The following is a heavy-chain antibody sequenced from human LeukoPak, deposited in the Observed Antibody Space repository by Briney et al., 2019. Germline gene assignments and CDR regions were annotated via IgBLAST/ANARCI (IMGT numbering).Heavy chain of an antibody. CDR3: ARGPYHYDRSGFFDH. Sequence: HPGGSLRLSCAAAGFTISSTYMSWVRQAPGKGLECVSVIYSGGDTFYADSVKGRFTISRDNSKNTLCLQMNSLRAEDTAVYYCARGPYHYDRSGFFDHWGQGTLVTVSS. J-gene: IGHJ4*02. CDR1: GFTISSTY. V-gene: IGHV3-53*01. CDR2: IYSGGDT. D-gene: IGHD3-22*01.